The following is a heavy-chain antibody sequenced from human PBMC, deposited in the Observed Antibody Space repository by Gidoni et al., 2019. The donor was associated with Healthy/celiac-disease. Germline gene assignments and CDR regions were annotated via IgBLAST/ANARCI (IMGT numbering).Heavy chain of an antibody. D-gene: IGHD2-2*01. CDR3: ARDLGRYCSSTSCYGNYYYYGMDV. V-gene: IGHV1-3*01. CDR1: GYTFTSYA. J-gene: IGHJ6*02. CDR2: INAGNGNT. Sequence: QVQLVQSGAEVKKPGASVKVSCKASGYTFTSYAMHWVRQAPGQRLEWMGWINAGNGNTKYSQKFQGRVTITRDTSASTAYMELSSLRSEDTAVYYCARDLGRYCSSTSCYGNYYYYGMDVWGQGTTVTVSS.